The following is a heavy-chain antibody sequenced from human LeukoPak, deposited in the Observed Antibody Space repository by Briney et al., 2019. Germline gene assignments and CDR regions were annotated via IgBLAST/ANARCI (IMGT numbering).Heavy chain of an antibody. CDR1: GFTLNIYA. D-gene: IGHD3-22*01. J-gene: IGHJ4*02. V-gene: IGHV3-43*02. CDR2: ISGDGGST. CDR3: AKGQQRYYYDSSGYTFDY. Sequence: GGSLSLSCAASGFTLNIYALNWARHAPGKGLDWVSLISGDGGSTYYADSVKGRFTISRDNSKNSLYLQMNSLRTEDTALYYCAKGQQRYYYDSSGYTFDYWGQGTLVTVSS.